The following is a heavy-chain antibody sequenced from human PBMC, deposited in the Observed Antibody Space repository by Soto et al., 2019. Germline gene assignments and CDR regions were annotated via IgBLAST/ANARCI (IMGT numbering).Heavy chain of an antibody. D-gene: IGHD3-22*01. J-gene: IGHJ5*02. Sequence: SETLSLTCTVSGGSISSGGYYWSWIRQHPGKGLEWIGYIYYSGSTYYKPSLKSQVTISVDKSKKQISLKLSSEIAADTAVYYCARLPGPPTYYYDSSGSHSGVPWGQGTLVTVSS. CDR3: ARLPGPPTYYYDSSGSHSGVP. CDR1: GGSISSGGYY. V-gene: IGHV4-31*01. CDR2: IYYSGST.